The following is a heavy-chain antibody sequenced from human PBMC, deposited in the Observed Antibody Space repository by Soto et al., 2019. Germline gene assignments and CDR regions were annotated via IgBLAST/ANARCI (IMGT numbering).Heavy chain of an antibody. J-gene: IGHJ4*02. CDR1: GYTFTSYD. Sequence: ASVKVSCKASGYTFTSYDINWVRQATGQGLEWMGWWNPNCGNTGYAQKFQGRFTMTRNTSIRTAYMELSRLRSPDTAVYYCASGAVTTADYWGQGPLVTVS. CDR2: WNPNCGNT. D-gene: IGHD4-17*01. CDR3: ASGAVTTADY. V-gene: IGHV1-8*01.